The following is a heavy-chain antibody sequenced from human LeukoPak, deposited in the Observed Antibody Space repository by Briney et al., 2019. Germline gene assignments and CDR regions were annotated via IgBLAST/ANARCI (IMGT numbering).Heavy chain of an antibody. Sequence: GGSLRLSCAASGFTFSSYAMSWVRQAPGKGLEWVSAISGSGGSTYYADSVKGRFTISRDNSKNTLYLQMNTLRAEDTSVYYCATHSSGWYGGDWFDPWGQGTLVTVSS. CDR3: ATHSSGWYGGDWFDP. CDR2: ISGSGGST. CDR1: GFTFSSYA. D-gene: IGHD6-19*01. J-gene: IGHJ5*02. V-gene: IGHV3-23*01.